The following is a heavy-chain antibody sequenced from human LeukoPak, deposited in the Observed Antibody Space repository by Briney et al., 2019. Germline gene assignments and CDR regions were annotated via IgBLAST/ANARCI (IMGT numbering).Heavy chain of an antibody. Sequence: SETLSLTCAVYGGSFSGYYWSWIRQPPGKGLEWIGEINHSGSTNYNPSLKSRVTISVDTSKNQFSLKLSSVTAADTAVYYCARRVRDKGYCYESSSYYSNDYWGEGNLVTPSS. CDR3: ARRVRDKGYCYESSSYYSNDY. CDR2: INHSGST. D-gene: IGHD3-22*01. J-gene: IGHJ4*02. CDR1: GGSFSGYY. V-gene: IGHV4-34*01.